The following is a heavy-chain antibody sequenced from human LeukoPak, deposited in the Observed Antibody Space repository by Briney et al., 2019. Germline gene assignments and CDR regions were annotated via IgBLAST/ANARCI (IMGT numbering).Heavy chain of an antibody. CDR2: INHSGST. Sequence: PSETLSLTCAVYGGSFSGYYWSWIRQPPGKGLEWIGEINHSGSTNYNPSLKSRVTISVDTSKNQFSLKLSSVTAADTAVYYCEVWSGYYPYYYYGMDVWGQGTTVTVSS. J-gene: IGHJ6*02. V-gene: IGHV4-34*01. D-gene: IGHD3-3*01. CDR1: GGSFSGYY. CDR3: EVWSGYYPYYYYGMDV.